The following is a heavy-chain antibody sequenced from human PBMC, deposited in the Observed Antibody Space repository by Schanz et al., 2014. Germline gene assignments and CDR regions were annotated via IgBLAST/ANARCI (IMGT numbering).Heavy chain of an antibody. CDR3: AKVDRTRYYAMDV. V-gene: IGHV1-69*08. J-gene: IGHJ6*02. Sequence: QVQLVQSGAEVKKPGSSVKVSCKASGGTFSSSTLTWVRQAPGQGLEWMGRIIPILDKTNYAQKFQGRVTMTADKATSTVNVEVSGLRSEDTAVYYCAKVDRTRYYAMDVWGQGTTVTVSS. D-gene: IGHD3-9*01. CDR2: IIPILDKT. CDR1: GGTFSSST.